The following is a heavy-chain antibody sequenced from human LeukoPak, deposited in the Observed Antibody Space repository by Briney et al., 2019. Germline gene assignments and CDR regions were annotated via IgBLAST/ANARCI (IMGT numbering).Heavy chain of an antibody. V-gene: IGHV3-74*01. Sequence: GGSLRLSCAASGFTFSSTWMHWFRQAPGKGLVWVSRIHSDGSSTIYADSVKGRFTISRDNAKNTLYLQMNSLRAEDTAVYYCARDHYGSFDIWGQGTMVTVSS. CDR2: IHSDGSST. CDR3: ARDHYGSFDI. J-gene: IGHJ3*02. CDR1: GFTFSSTW. D-gene: IGHD3-10*01.